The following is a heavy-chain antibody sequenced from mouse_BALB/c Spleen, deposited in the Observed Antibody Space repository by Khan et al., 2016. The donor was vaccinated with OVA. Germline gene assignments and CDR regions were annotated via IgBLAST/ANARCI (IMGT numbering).Heavy chain of an antibody. CDR2: ISSGGDNT. CDR1: GFTFSSFT. J-gene: IGHJ3*01. D-gene: IGHD1-1*02. V-gene: IGHV5-9*03. CDR3: ARSNYGPCAY. Sequence: EVELVESGGGLVKPGGSLKLSCAASGFTFSSFTMSWVCQTPEKRLEWVASISSGGDNTYYPDSVKGRFTIFSDNPKNNLYLQMSSLRAEDTTWYYCARSNYGPCAYSGQATLVTVSA.